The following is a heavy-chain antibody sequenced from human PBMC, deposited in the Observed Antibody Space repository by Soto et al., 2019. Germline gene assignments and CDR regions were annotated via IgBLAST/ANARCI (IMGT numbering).Heavy chain of an antibody. J-gene: IGHJ2*01. CDR1: GGSIRSGGYY. V-gene: IGHV4-31*03. CDR3: ARGKRYFDL. Sequence: QVQLQESGPGRVKPSQTLSLTCTVSGGSIRSGGYYCSWIRQHPGKGLEWIGYIYYSGSTYYNPSLKSRVTISVDTPKNQFPLKLSSVTAADTAVYYCARGKRYFDLWGRGTLVTVSS. CDR2: IYYSGST.